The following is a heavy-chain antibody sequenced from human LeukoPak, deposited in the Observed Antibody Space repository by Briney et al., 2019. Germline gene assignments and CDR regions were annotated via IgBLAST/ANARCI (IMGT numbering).Heavy chain of an antibody. CDR3: ARDPRAGHFDY. D-gene: IGHD6-19*01. CDR1: GFTFSSYR. J-gene: IGHJ4*02. Sequence: GGSLRLSCAASGFTFSSYRMSWVRQAPGKGLEWVANIKQDGSEKYYVDSVKGRFTISRDNAKNSLHLQMNSLRAEDTAVYYCARDPRAGHFDYWGQGTLVTVSS. CDR2: IKQDGSEK. V-gene: IGHV3-7*01.